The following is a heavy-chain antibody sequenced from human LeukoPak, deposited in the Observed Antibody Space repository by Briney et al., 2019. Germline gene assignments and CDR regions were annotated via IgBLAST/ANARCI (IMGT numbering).Heavy chain of an antibody. CDR1: GLTFSSYS. Sequence: GGSLRLSCAASGLTFSSYSMNWVRQAPGKGLDWVSSISSSSSYIYYADSVKGRFTISRDNAKNSLYLQMNSLRAEDTAVYYCARDSSGWYVGYFDYWGQGTLVTVSS. D-gene: IGHD6-19*01. V-gene: IGHV3-21*01. CDR2: ISSSSSYI. CDR3: ARDSSGWYVGYFDY. J-gene: IGHJ4*02.